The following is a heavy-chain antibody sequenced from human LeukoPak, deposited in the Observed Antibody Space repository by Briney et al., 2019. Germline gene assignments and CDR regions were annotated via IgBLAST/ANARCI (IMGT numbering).Heavy chain of an antibody. CDR3: ARDRVKRHIVVVTADAFDI. Sequence: SETLSLTCAVYGGSFSGYYWSWIRQPPGKGLEWIGEINHSGSTNYNPSLKSRVTISVDTSKNQFSLKLSSVTAADTAVCYCARDRVKRHIVVVTADAFDIWGQGTMVTVSS. D-gene: IGHD2-21*02. J-gene: IGHJ3*02. CDR1: GGSFSGYY. CDR2: INHSGST. V-gene: IGHV4-34*01.